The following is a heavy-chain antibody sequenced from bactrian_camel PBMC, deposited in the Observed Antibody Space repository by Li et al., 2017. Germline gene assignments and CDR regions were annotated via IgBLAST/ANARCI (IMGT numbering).Heavy chain of an antibody. V-gene: IGHV3S40*01. Sequence: VQLVESGGGSVQTGGALRLSCVVTGYPYSGYCVGWFRQAPGKEREGVAAIYRADSTTYYLDSVEGRFTTSQENAKSTVYLQMNDLKPEDTAMYFCAVDFAGRRCRLGRGEWYNYWGQGTQVTVS. CDR2: IYRADSTT. CDR1: GYPYSGYC. CDR3: AVDFAGRRCRLGRGEWYNY. J-gene: IGHJ4*01. D-gene: IGHD5*01.